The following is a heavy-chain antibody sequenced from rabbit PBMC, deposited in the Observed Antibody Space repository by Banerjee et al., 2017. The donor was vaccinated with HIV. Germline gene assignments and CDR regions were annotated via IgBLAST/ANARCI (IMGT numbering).Heavy chain of an antibody. J-gene: IGHJ4*01. CDR3: ARTDGDSSGVAYDL. D-gene: IGHD7-1*01. V-gene: IGHV1S45*01. Sequence: QEQLEESGGGLVKPEGSLTLTCKASGFSFSDRDVMCWVRQAPGKGLEWIACINTATGKAVYASWAKGRFTISKTSSTTVTLQMTSLTAADTATYFCARTDGDSSGVAYDLWGPGTLVTVS. CDR1: GFSFSDRDV. CDR2: INTATGKA.